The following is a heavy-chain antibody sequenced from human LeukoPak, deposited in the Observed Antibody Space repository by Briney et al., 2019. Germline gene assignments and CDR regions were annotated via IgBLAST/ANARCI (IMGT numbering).Heavy chain of an antibody. D-gene: IGHD3-22*01. V-gene: IGHV1-18*01. J-gene: IGHJ5*02. CDR2: ISAYNGNT. CDR3: ARDLIGYYYDSSGYYYGWFDP. Sequence: ASVKVSCKASGYTFTSYGISWVRQAPGQGLEWMGWISAYNGNTNYAQKLQGRVTMTTDTSTSTAYMELRSLRSDDTAVYYCARDLIGYYYDSSGYYYGWFDPWGQGTLVTVSS. CDR1: GYTFTSYG.